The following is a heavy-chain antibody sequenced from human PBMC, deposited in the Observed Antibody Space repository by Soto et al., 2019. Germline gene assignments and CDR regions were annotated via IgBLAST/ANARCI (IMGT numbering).Heavy chain of an antibody. J-gene: IGHJ6*02. D-gene: IGHD3-22*01. Sequence: ASVKVSCKASGYTFTGYYMHWVRQAPGQGLEWMGWINPNSGGTNYAQKFQGWVTMTRDTSISTAYMELSRLRSDDTAVYYCARVGYYYSSGFKGLRYYYGMDVWGQGTTVTVSS. CDR3: ARVGYYYSSGFKGLRYYYGMDV. CDR2: INPNSGGT. CDR1: GYTFTGYY. V-gene: IGHV1-2*04.